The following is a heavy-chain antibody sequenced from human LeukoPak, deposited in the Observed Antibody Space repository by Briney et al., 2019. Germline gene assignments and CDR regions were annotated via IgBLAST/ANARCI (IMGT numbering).Heavy chain of an antibody. CDR2: INPNNGGT. J-gene: IGHJ5*02. D-gene: IGHD2-15*01. Sequence: ASVKVSCKASGYTFTGYYIHWVRHWVRQAPGQGLEWMGWINPNNGGTNYAQKFLGRVTMTRDTSISTAYMELSRLRSDDTAVYYCARVYVVVVAAEGLDPWGQGTLVTVSS. CDR3: ARVYVVVVAAEGLDP. V-gene: IGHV1-2*02. CDR1: GYTFTGYY.